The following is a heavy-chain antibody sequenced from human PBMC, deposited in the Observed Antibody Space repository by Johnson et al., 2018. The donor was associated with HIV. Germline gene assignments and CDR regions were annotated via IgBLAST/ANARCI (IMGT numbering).Heavy chain of an antibody. CDR3: ARDQEAAAGQDDAFDI. J-gene: IGHJ3*02. Sequence: VQLVESGGGLVQPGGSLRLSCAASGFTFSSYAMSWVRQAPGKGLEWVSAISGSNASTYYADSVKGRFTISRDNANNSLYLQMNSLRAEDTAVYYCARDQEAAAGQDDAFDIWGQGTMVTVSS. CDR2: ISGSNAST. D-gene: IGHD6-13*01. CDR1: GFTFSSYA. V-gene: IGHV3-23*04.